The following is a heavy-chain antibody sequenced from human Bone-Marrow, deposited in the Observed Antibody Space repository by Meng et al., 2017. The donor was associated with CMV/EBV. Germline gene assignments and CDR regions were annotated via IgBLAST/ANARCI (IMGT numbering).Heavy chain of an antibody. D-gene: IGHD3-22*01. Sequence: ASVKVSCKASGYTFTGDYMHWVRPAPGQGLEWMGWINPNSGGTNYAQKFQGRVTMTRDTSISTAYMELSRLRSDDTAVYSCARDYYDSSGPPLVIWGQGTMFTVSS. J-gene: IGHJ3*02. CDR2: INPNSGGT. V-gene: IGHV1-2*02. CDR1: GYTFTGDY. CDR3: ARDYYDSSGPPLVI.